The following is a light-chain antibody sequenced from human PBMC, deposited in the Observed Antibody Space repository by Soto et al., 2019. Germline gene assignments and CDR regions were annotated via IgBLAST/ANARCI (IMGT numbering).Light chain of an antibody. V-gene: IGKV3-15*01. Sequence: EIVMTQSPATLSVSPGERATLSCRASESVSSNLAWYQQKPGQAPRLLIYGASTRATAIPARFSGSGSGTAFTLTISSLQSEDFAVYYCQHYNNWPPLTFGGGTKVEIK. J-gene: IGKJ4*01. CDR3: QHYNNWPPLT. CDR2: GAS. CDR1: ESVSSN.